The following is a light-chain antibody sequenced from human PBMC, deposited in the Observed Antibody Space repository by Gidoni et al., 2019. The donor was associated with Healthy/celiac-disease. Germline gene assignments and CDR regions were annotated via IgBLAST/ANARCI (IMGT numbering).Light chain of an antibody. V-gene: IGLV3-21*03. Sequence: SYVLTQPPPVSVAPGKTARITWGGNNIGSKSGHWYQQKPGQAPVLVVYDDSARPSVIPERFYGSNSGNTATLTISRVEAGDEADYYCQVWDSSSDHVVFGGGTKLTVL. J-gene: IGLJ2*01. CDR3: QVWDSSSDHVV. CDR2: DDS. CDR1: NIGSKS.